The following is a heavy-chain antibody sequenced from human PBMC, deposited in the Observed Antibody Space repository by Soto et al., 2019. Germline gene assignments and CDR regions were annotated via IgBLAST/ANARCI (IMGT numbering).Heavy chain of an antibody. CDR3: ARYDFGVVMKGMDV. J-gene: IGHJ6*02. CDR1: GGSFSGYY. Sequence: QVQLQQWGAGLLKPSETLSLTCAVYGGSFSGYYWSWIRQPPGKGLEWIGEINHSGSTNYNPSLKSRVTISVDTSKNQFSLKLSSVTAADTAVYYCARYDFGVVMKGMDVWGQGTTVTVSS. V-gene: IGHV4-34*01. CDR2: INHSGST. D-gene: IGHD3-3*01.